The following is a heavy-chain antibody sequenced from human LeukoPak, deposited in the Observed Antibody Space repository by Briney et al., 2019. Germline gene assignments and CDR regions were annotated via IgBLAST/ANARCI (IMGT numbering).Heavy chain of an antibody. J-gene: IGHJ6*03. CDR1: GYTFSDYA. CDR3: ARAEGYCSSTSCSDYYYYMDV. Sequence: ASVKVSCKASGYTFSDYAVHWVRQAPGQRLEWMGWINAGNGDTNYSQKLQGRVTMTTDTSTSTAYMELRSLRSDDTAVYYCARAEGYCSSTSCSDYYYYMDVWGKGTTVTVSS. CDR2: INAGNGDT. V-gene: IGHV1-3*01. D-gene: IGHD2-2*01.